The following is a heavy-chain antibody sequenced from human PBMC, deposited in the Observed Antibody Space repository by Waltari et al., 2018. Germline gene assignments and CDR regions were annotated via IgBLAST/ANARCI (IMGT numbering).Heavy chain of an antibody. Sequence: QVQLQQWGAGLLKPSETLSLTCAVYGGSFRGYYWSWIRQPPGKGLEWIGEINHSGSTNYNPSLKSRVTISVDTSKNQFSLKLSSVTAADTAVYYCAREEVSYLHYYYYGMDVWGQGTTVTVSS. CDR2: INHSGST. D-gene: IGHD4-4*01. CDR3: AREEVSYLHYYYYGMDV. V-gene: IGHV4-34*01. CDR1: GGSFRGYY. J-gene: IGHJ6*02.